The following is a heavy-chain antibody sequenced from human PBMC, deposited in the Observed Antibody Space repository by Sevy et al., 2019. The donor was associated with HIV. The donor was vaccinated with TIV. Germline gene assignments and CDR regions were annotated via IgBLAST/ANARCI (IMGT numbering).Heavy chain of an antibody. D-gene: IGHD2-2*01. CDR1: GFTFSNYG. Sequence: GGSLRLSCAASGFTFSNYGMNWVRQAPGVGLEWVATIGGDGDITHNADSVKGRFTNSRVNFKKKLHLQLNNLRGDDTAIYFCAKVLSFSPRSIPAAVLDYWGRGTLVTVSS. CDR3: AKVLSFSPRSIPAAVLDY. J-gene: IGHJ4*02. CDR2: IGGDGDIT. V-gene: IGHV3-23*01.